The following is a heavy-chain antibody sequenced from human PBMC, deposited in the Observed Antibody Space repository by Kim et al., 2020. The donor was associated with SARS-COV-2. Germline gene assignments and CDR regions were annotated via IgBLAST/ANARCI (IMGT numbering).Heavy chain of an antibody. V-gene: IGHV3-30*04. J-gene: IGHJ5*02. D-gene: IGHD3-10*01. CDR3: ASSWSGSFDP. CDR2: ISYDGSNK. Sequence: GGSLRLSCAASGFTFSSYAMHWVRQAPGKGLEWVAVISYDGSNKYYADSVKGRFTISRDNSKNTLYLQMNSLRAEDTAVYYCASSWSGSFDPWGQGTLVT. CDR1: GFTFSSYA.